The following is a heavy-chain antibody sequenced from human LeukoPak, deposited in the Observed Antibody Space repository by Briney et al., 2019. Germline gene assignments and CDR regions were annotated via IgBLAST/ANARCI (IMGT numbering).Heavy chain of an antibody. CDR3: ARSGTYSSSQFYYMDV. J-gene: IGHJ6*03. CDR2: IYYSGST. CDR1: GGSISSYY. D-gene: IGHD6-13*01. V-gene: IGHV4-59*01. Sequence: NPSETLSLTCTVSGGSISSYYWSWIRQPPGKGLEWIGYIYYSGSTNYNPSLKSRVTISVDTSKNQFSQKLSSVTAADTAVYYCARSGTYSSSQFYYMDVWGKGTTVTVSS.